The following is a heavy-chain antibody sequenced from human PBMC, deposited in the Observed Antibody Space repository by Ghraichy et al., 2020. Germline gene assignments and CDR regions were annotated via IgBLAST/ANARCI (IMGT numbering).Heavy chain of an antibody. CDR2: MNPNSGNT. Sequence: ASVKVSCKASGYTFTSYDINWVRQATGQGLEWMGWMNPNSGNTGYAQKFQGRVTMTRNTSISTAYMELSSLRSEDTAVYYCARDYMVDYYYYYGMDVWGQGTTVTVSS. CDR1: GYTFTSYD. V-gene: IGHV1-8*01. D-gene: IGHD4-11*01. CDR3: ARDYMVDYYYYYGMDV. J-gene: IGHJ6*02.